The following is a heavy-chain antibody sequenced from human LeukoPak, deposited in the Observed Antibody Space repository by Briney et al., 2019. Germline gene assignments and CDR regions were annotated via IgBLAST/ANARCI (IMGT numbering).Heavy chain of an antibody. J-gene: IGHJ4*02. Sequence: PSETLSLTCAVYGGSFSGYYWSWIRQPPGKGLEWIGEINHSGGTNYNPSLKSRVTVSVDTSKNQFSLKLSSVTAADTAVYYCAREVWDGYNLDYWGQGTLVTVSS. CDR2: INHSGGT. V-gene: IGHV4-34*01. CDR3: AREVWDGYNLDY. D-gene: IGHD5-24*01. CDR1: GGSFSGYY.